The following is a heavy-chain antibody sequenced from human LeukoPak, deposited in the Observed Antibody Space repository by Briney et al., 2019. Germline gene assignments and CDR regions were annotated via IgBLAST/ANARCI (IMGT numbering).Heavy chain of an antibody. V-gene: IGHV5-51*01. J-gene: IGHJ4*02. CDR1: GYSFATYW. Sequence: RHGESLKISCKGSGYSFATYWIGWVRQMPGKGLEWMGIIYPGDSDTRSSPPLQGQVTISADKSISTAYLQWSSLKASDTAIYYCARHSRVGSTWTHFDYWGRGTLVTVSS. CDR3: ARHSRVGSTWTHFDY. D-gene: IGHD3/OR15-3a*01. CDR2: IYPGDSDT.